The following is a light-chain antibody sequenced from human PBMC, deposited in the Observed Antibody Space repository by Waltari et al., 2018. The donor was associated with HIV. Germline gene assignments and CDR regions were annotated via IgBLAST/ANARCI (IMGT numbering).Light chain of an antibody. CDR2: DAS. Sequence: DIQMTQSPSSLSASVGDRVTITCRSSQTITDKVNWYQQKSGEAPKVLIYDASTLETDVPSRCSGSGSGTDFTLTISSLQPDDFATYVCQQSFMSPLTFGPGTKVDI. V-gene: IGKV1-39*01. CDR1: QTITDK. CDR3: QQSFMSPLT. J-gene: IGKJ3*01.